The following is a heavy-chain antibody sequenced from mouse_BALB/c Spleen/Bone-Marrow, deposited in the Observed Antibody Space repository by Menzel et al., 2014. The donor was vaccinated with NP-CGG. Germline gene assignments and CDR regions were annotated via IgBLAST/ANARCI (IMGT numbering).Heavy chain of an antibody. CDR2: IRNKANGYTT. J-gene: IGHJ3*01. V-gene: IGHV7-3*02. D-gene: IGHD1-1*01. CDR1: GFTFTDYY. Sequence: EVQLQESGGGLVQPGGSLRLPCATSGFTFTDYYMSWVRQPPGKALEWLGFIRNKANGYTTEYSASVKGRFTISRDNSQSIPYLQMNTLRAEDSATYYCARGWITTGFAYWGQGTLVTVSA. CDR3: ARGWITTGFAY.